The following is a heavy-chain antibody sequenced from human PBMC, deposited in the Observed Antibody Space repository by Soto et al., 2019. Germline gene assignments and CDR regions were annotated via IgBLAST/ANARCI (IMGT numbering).Heavy chain of an antibody. CDR3: ARDGGIAGSYWYFDL. Sequence: QVQLQESGPGLVKPSQTLSLTCTVSGGSISSGGYYWSWIRQHPGKGLEWIGYIYYSGSTYYNPSLKSRVTIAVDTSKNQFSLKLSSVTAADTAVYYCARDGGIAGSYWYFDLWGRGTLVTVSS. D-gene: IGHD1-26*01. V-gene: IGHV4-31*03. J-gene: IGHJ2*01. CDR1: GGSISSGGYY. CDR2: IYYSGST.